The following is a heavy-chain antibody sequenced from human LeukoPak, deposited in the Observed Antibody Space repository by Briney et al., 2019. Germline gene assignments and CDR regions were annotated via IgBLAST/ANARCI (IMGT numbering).Heavy chain of an antibody. V-gene: IGHV1-2*06. J-gene: IGHJ4*02. D-gene: IGHD1-7*01. CDR3: ARASWNSPVDY. CDR2: INPNSGGT. Sequence: VKVSCKASGYTFTGYYMHWVRQAPGQGLEWMGRINPNSGGTNYAQKFQGRVTMTRDTSISTGYMERSRLRSDDTAVYYCARASWNSPVDYWGEGTLVTVSS. CDR1: GYTFTGYY.